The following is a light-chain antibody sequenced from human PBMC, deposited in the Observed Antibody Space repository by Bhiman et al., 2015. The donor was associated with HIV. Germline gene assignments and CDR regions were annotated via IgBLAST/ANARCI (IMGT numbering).Light chain of an antibody. CDR3: QAWDSTTVI. Sequence: SYELTQPPSVSVSPGQTATITCSGDKLGDKYASWYQQKPGQSPILIIYQTSKRPSGIPERFSGSSSGNTATLTISGSQAIDEADYFCQAWDSTTVIFGGGTKLTVL. J-gene: IGLJ2*01. CDR2: QTS. V-gene: IGLV3-1*01. CDR1: KLGDKY.